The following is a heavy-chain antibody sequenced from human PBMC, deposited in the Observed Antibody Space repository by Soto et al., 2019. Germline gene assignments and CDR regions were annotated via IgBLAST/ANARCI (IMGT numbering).Heavy chain of an antibody. D-gene: IGHD5-18*01. CDR3: ARGGGYSYHASPDFDY. V-gene: IGHV4-31*03. CDR2: IYYSGST. J-gene: IGHJ4*02. CDR1: GGSISSGGYY. Sequence: SETLSLTCTVSGGSISSGGYYWSWIRQHPGKGLEWIGYIYYSGSTYYNPSLKSRVTISVDTSKNQFSLKLSSVTAADTAVYYCARGGGYSYHASPDFDYWGQGTLVTVSS.